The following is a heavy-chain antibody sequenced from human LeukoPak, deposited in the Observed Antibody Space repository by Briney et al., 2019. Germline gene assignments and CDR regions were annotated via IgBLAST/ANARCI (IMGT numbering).Heavy chain of an antibody. Sequence: GASLQISCKGSGYGFTSYWIAWVRRMPGKGLEWMGIIYPGDFDTRYSPSFQGQVTISADKSISTAYLQWSSLKASDTAVYYCARRAVTTGYFDYWGQGSLVTVSS. CDR1: GYGFTSYW. V-gene: IGHV5-51*01. CDR3: ARRAVTTGYFDY. D-gene: IGHD4-17*01. J-gene: IGHJ4*02. CDR2: IYPGDFDT.